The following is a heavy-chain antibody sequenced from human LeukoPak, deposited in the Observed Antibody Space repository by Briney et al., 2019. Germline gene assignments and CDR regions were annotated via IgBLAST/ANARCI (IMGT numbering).Heavy chain of an antibody. CDR3: ARYVGYSSGYYPLDY. V-gene: IGHV1-18*01. D-gene: IGHD3-22*01. CDR2: ISAYNGNT. CDR1: GYTLTSYG. Sequence: VASVKVSCKSSGYTLTSYGISWVRQAPGQGLEWVGWISAYNGNTNYAQKLQGRFTMTTDTSTTTAYSELRSLRSDDPAVYYCARYVGYSSGYYPLDYWGEGTLVTVSS. J-gene: IGHJ4*02.